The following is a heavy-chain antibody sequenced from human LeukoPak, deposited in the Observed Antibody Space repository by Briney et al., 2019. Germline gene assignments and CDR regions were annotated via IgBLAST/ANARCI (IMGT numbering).Heavy chain of an antibody. J-gene: IGHJ4*02. D-gene: IGHD4-17*01. CDR1: GGSISSGGYY. CDR3: ARAGTTVMYFDY. V-gene: IGHV4-31*03. CDR2: IYYSGST. Sequence: SQTLSLTCTVSGGSISSGGYYWSWIRQHPGKGLEWIGYIYYSGSTYYNPSLKSRVTISVDTSKNQFSLKLSSVTAADTAVYYRARAGTTVMYFDYWGQGTLVTVSS.